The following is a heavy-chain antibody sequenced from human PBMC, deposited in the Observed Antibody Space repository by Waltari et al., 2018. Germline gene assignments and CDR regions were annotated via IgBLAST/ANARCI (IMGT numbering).Heavy chain of an antibody. Sequence: EVQLVESGGGLVQPGGSLRLSCAASGFTFSSYSMNWVRQAPGKGLEWVSYISSSSSTIYYADSVKGRFTISRDNAKNSLYLQMNSLRAEDTAVYYCAKTRGEYYYYYMDVWGKGTTVIVSS. CDR1: GFTFSSYS. CDR3: AKTRGEYYYYYMDV. J-gene: IGHJ6*03. CDR2: ISSSSSTI. V-gene: IGHV3-48*04. D-gene: IGHD3-16*01.